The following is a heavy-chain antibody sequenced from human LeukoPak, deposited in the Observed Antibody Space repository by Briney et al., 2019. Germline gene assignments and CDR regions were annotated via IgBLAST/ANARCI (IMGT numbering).Heavy chain of an antibody. CDR3: ARGPLIGYCSSTSCKRSWFDP. CDR2: INHSGST. CDR1: GFTFSSYA. D-gene: IGHD2-2*01. J-gene: IGHJ5*02. Sequence: GSLRLSCAASGFTFSSYAMSWVRQPPGKGLEWIGEINHSGSTNYNPSLKSRVTISVDTSKNQFSLKLSSVTAADTAVYYCARGPLIGYCSSTSCKRSWFDPWGQGTLVTVSS. V-gene: IGHV4-34*01.